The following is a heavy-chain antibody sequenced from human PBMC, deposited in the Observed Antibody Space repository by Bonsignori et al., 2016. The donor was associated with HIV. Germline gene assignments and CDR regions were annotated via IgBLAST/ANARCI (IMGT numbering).Heavy chain of an antibody. CDR2: IYTSGTT. V-gene: IGHV4-4*07. Sequence: GSLRLSCTVSGGSISSYYWSWIRQPAGKGLEWIGRIYTSGTTNYNPSLKSRVTMSVDTSKNQFSLKLSSVTAADTAVYYCARLIPAAGTIGWFDPWGQGTLVTVSS. D-gene: IGHD6-13*01. CDR3: ARLIPAAGTIGWFDP. J-gene: IGHJ5*02. CDR1: GGSISSYY.